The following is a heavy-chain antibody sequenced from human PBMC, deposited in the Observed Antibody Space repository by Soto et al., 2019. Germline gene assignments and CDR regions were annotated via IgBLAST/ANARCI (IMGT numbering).Heavy chain of an antibody. CDR1: GFTFSSYG. CDR2: IWYDGSNK. V-gene: IGHV3-33*01. D-gene: IGHD6-19*01. Sequence: GGSLRLSCAASGFTFSSYGMHWVRQAPGKGLEWVAAIWYDGSNKFYADSVKGRFTISRDNSKNTLYLQMNSLRAEDTAVYYCARGAGYYFYNMDVWGQGTTVTVSS. J-gene: IGHJ6*02. CDR3: ARGAGYYFYNMDV.